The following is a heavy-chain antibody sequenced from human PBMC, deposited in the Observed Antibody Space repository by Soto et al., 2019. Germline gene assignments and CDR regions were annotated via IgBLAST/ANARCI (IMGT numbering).Heavy chain of an antibody. CDR3: AKDRYSSGLFFDY. D-gene: IGHD6-19*01. CDR2: ITGSGGAT. V-gene: IGHV3-23*01. CDR1: GLVFSSFA. Sequence: EVQLLESGGGLVQPGGSLRLSCAASGLVFSSFAIGWVRQAPGRGLEWVSTITGSGGATYHADSVKGRFTISRDNSKNTLYLQMNSRRGEYTAVYYCAKDRYSSGLFFDYWGQGTLVTVSS. J-gene: IGHJ4*02.